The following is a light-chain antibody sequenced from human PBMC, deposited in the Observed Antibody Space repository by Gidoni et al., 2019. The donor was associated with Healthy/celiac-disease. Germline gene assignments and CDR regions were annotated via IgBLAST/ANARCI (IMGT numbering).Light chain of an antibody. Sequence: QSALTQPASVSGSPGQSITLSCTGTSSDVGRYNLVSWYQQHPGKAPKLMIYEVSKLPSGVSNRFSGSKSGNTSSLTISGLQAEDEADYYCCSYAGSSTFVVFGGGTKLTVL. J-gene: IGLJ2*01. CDR1: SSDVGRYNL. V-gene: IGLV2-23*02. CDR3: CSYAGSSTFVV. CDR2: EVS.